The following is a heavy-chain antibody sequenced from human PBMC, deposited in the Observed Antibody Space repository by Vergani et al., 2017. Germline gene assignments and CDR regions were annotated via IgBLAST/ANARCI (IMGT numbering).Heavy chain of an antibody. J-gene: IGHJ6*02. D-gene: IGHD5-12*01. Sequence: EVQLVESGGGLVQPGRSLRLSCAASGFTFDAYAMHWVRQAPGKGLEWVSGISWNSGSIGYADSVKGRFTISRDNAKNSLYLQMNSLRAEDTALYYCAKDVGATPLYYYGMDGWGQGTTVTVSS. CDR2: ISWNSGSI. CDR1: GFTFDAYA. V-gene: IGHV3-9*01. CDR3: AKDVGATPLYYYGMDG.